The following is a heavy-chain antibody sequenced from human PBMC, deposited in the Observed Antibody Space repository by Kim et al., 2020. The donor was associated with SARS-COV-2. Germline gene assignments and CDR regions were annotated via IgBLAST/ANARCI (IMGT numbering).Heavy chain of an antibody. D-gene: IGHD3-9*01. Sequence: YRDPERGRISIARDDAKNSLYRQMNSVRAEDTAVYYCARGRLRYFDWLTDWGQGTLVTVSS. J-gene: IGHJ4*02. V-gene: IGHV3-48*01. CDR3: ARGRLRYFDWLTD.